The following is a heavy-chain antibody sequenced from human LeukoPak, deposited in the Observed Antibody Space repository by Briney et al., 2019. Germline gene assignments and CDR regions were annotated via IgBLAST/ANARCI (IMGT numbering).Heavy chain of an antibody. D-gene: IGHD5-12*01. CDR1: GYTFTSYG. CDR2: ISAYNGNT. CDR3: ARAGSGYDQPLYYYYYMDV. Sequence: ASVEVSCKASGYTFTSYGISWVRQAPGQGLEWMGWISAYNGNTNYAQKLQGRVTMTTDTSTSTAYMELRSLRSDDTAVYYCARAGSGYDQPLYYYYYMDVWGKGTTVTVSS. V-gene: IGHV1-18*01. J-gene: IGHJ6*03.